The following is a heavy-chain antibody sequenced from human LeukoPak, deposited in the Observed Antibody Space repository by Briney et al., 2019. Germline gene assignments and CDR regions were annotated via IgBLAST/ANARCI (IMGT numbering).Heavy chain of an antibody. V-gene: IGHV3-30-3*01. CDR2: ISYDGNSE. CDR3: ATNRGCSTTRCNRAFDY. J-gene: IGHJ4*02. CDR1: GFTFSSYA. Sequence: GRSLRLSCAASGFTFSSYALDWVRQAPGKGLEWVAIISYDGNSEYYADSVKGRFTISRDNSNNTLYLEMSSVRPEDTATYYCATNRGCSTTRCNRAFDYWGQGTLVTVSS. D-gene: IGHD2-8*01.